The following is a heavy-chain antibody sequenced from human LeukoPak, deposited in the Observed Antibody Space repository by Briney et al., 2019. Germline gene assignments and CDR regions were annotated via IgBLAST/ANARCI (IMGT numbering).Heavy chain of an antibody. Sequence: ASVKVSCKASGYTFTSYYMHWVRQAPGQGLEWMGIINPSGGGTSYAQKFQGRVTMTRDTSTSTVYMELSSLRSEGTAVYYCARGGYDILTGYYKEVDYWGQGTLVTVSS. J-gene: IGHJ4*02. CDR1: GYTFTSYY. CDR3: ARGGYDILTGYYKEVDY. CDR2: INPSGGGT. D-gene: IGHD3-9*01. V-gene: IGHV1-46*01.